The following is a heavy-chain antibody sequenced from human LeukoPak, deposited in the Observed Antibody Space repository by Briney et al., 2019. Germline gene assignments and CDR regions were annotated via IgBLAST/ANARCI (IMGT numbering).Heavy chain of an antibody. V-gene: IGHV4-59*01. CDR2: IYYSGST. CDR1: GGSISNYY. Sequence: SETLSLTCNVSGGSISNYYWTWIRQPPGKGLEWIGYIYYSGSTNYNPSLKSRVTISVDTSKNQFSLKLNSVTAADTAVYYCARGTTDYDILTGYSHGAFDIWGQGTMVTVSS. J-gene: IGHJ3*02. D-gene: IGHD3-9*01. CDR3: ARGTTDYDILTGYSHGAFDI.